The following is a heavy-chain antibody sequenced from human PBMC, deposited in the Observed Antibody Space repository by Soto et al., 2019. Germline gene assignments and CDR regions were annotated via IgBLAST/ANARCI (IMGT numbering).Heavy chain of an antibody. J-gene: IGHJ4*02. V-gene: IGHV1-18*04. CDR1: GYTFSSYG. D-gene: IGHD3-16*01. Sequence: ASVKVSCKASGYTFSSYGITWVRQAPGQGLEWMGWISVYSGNTNYAADLQGRVTMTTDTSTSTAYMELRGLRSDDTAVYYCARIGVSSGHESPDFDSWGQGTLVTVSS. CDR3: ARIGVSSGHESPDFDS. CDR2: ISVYSGNT.